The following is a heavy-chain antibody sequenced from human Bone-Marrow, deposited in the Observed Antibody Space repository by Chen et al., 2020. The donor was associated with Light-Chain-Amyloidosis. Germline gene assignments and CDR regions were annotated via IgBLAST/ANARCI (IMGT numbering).Heavy chain of an antibody. D-gene: IGHD5-12*01. CDR1: GYTFPNYW. V-gene: IGHV5-51*01. Sequence: EVQLEQSGPEVKKPGESLKISCKGSGYTFPNYWIGWVRQMPGKGLEWMGVIYPDDSDASYSPSFGGQVTISADKSITTAYLQWRSLKASDTAMYYCARRRDGYNFDYWGQGTPVTVSS. CDR3: ARRRDGYNFDY. CDR2: IYPDDSDA. J-gene: IGHJ4*02.